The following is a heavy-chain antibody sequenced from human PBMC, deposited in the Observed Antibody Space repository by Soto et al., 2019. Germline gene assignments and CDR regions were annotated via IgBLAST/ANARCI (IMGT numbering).Heavy chain of an antibody. D-gene: IGHD2-2*01. J-gene: IGHJ4*02. CDR2: VYHSGNT. Sequence: SETRSLTCGVSGYSISSGYYWGWTRQLPGKGLEWIGSVYHSGNTFYNPSLKSRVTISIDTSRNQFSLKLSSVTAADTAIFYCARVSYCSTTSCYSGDSYYFDYWGRGTMVTVSS. V-gene: IGHV4-38-2*01. CDR1: GYSISSGYY. CDR3: ARVSYCSTTSCYSGDSYYFDY.